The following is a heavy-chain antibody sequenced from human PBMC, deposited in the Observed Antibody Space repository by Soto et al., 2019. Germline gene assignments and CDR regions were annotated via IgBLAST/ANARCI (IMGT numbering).Heavy chain of an antibody. CDR1: GYTFTSYY. J-gene: IGHJ5*02. CDR2: INPSGGNT. CDR3: ARDRVYYDDNWFDP. Sequence: GASVKVSCKASGYTFTSYYMHWVRQAPGQGLEWMGIINPSGGNTSYAQKFQGRVTMTTDTSTSTAYMELRSLRSDDTAVYYCARDRVYYDDNWFDPWGQGTLVTVSS. V-gene: IGHV1-46*01. D-gene: IGHD3-3*01.